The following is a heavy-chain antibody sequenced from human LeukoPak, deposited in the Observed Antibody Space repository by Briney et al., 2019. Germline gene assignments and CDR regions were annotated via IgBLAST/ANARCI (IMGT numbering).Heavy chain of an antibody. CDR3: ARAGDLAAAEGVY. D-gene: IGHD6-13*01. CDR1: GGTFSSYA. V-gene: IGHV1-69*04. J-gene: IGHJ4*02. CDR2: IIPILGIA. Sequence: SVKVSCKASGGTFSSYAISWVRQAPGQGLEWMGRIIPILGIANYAQKFQGRVTITADKSTSTAYMELSSLRSEDTAVYYCARAGDLAAAEGVYWGQGTLVTVSS.